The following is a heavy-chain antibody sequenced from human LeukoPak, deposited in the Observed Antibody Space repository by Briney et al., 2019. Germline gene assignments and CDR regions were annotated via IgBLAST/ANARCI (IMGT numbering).Heavy chain of an antibody. D-gene: IGHD3-3*01. V-gene: IGHV3-33*01. CDR1: GFTFSSYG. J-gene: IGHJ4*02. Sequence: PGGSLRLSCVASGFTFSSYGMHWVRQAPGKGLEWVAVIRYDGSNKYYADSVKGRFTISRDNPKNTLYLQMNSLRAEDTAVYYCARDRQDLWSGYPKYYFDYWGQGTLVTASS. CDR2: IRYDGSNK. CDR3: ARDRQDLWSGYPKYYFDY.